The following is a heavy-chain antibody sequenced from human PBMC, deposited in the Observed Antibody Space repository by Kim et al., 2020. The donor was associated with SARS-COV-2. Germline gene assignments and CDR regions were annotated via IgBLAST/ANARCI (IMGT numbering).Heavy chain of an antibody. D-gene: IGHD6-19*01. V-gene: IGHV1-46*03. Sequence: KFPGGVTMTRDTYTSTVYMELSSLRSEDTAVYYCARGHSSGCSFDYWGQGTLVTVSS. CDR3: ARGHSSGCSFDY. J-gene: IGHJ4*02.